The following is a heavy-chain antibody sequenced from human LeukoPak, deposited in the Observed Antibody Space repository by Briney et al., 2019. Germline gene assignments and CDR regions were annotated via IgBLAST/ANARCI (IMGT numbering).Heavy chain of an antibody. D-gene: IGHD3-10*01. V-gene: IGHV4-59*08. CDR3: ASAGWFGEAFDY. CDR1: GDSISSYY. Sequence: SETLSLTCTVSGDSISSYYWSWIRQPPGKGLEWIGYIYYSGSTNYNPSLKSRVTISVDTSKNQFSLKLSSVTAADTAVYYCASAGWFGEAFDYWGQGTLVTVSS. CDR2: IYYSGST. J-gene: IGHJ4*02.